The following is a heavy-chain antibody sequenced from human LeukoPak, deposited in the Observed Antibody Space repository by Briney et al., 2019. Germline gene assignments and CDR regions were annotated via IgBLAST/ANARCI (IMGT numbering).Heavy chain of an antibody. CDR3: ARGRGGYDYYYFDY. CDR1: GGSISSSSYY. CDR2: IYYSGST. J-gene: IGHJ4*02. V-gene: IGHV4-39*07. D-gene: IGHD5-12*01. Sequence: SETLSLTCTVSGGSISSSSYYWGWIRQPPGKGLEWIGSIYYSGSTYYNPSLKSRVTISVDTSKNQFSLKLSSVTAADTAVYYCARGRGGYDYYYFDYWGQGTLVTVSS.